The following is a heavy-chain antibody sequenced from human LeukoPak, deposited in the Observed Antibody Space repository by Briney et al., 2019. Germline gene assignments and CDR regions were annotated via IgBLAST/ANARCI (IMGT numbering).Heavy chain of an antibody. J-gene: IGHJ6*02. CDR2: TYYRSKWYN. V-gene: IGHV6-1*01. Sequence: SQTLSLTCAISGDSVSSNSAAWNWIRQSPSRGLEWLGRTYYRSKWYNDYAVSVKSRVTINPDTSKNQFSLQLNSVTPEDTAVYYCARLPPTRPYSSSWREYGMDVWGQGTTVTVSS. D-gene: IGHD6-13*01. CDR1: GDSVSSNSAA. CDR3: ARLPPTRPYSSSWREYGMDV.